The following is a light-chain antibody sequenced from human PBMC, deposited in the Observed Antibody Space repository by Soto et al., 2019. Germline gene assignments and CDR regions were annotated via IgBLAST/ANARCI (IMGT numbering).Light chain of an antibody. V-gene: IGLV2-14*01. CDR3: SSYTSGSLYV. CDR2: DVS. Sequence: QSALTQPASVSGSPGQSTTISCTGTSSDIGAYNYVSWYQQYPGKAPKVMMYDVSSRPAGVSNRFSGSKSGNTASLTISGLQPEDEADYYCSSYTSGSLYVFGTGTKVTVL. J-gene: IGLJ1*01. CDR1: SSDIGAYNY.